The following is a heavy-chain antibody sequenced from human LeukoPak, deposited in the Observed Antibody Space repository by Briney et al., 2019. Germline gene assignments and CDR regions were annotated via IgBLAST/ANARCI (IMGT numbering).Heavy chain of an antibody. V-gene: IGHV1-2*02. CDR3: AREPPEDGPLDY. CDR1: GYTFTGYY. Sequence: ASVKVSCKASGYTFTGYYMHWVRQAPGQGLEWMGWINPNSGGTNYAQKFQGRVTMTRDTSISTAYMELRSLRSDDTAVYYCAREPPEDGPLDYWGQGTLVTVSS. J-gene: IGHJ4*02. CDR2: INPNSGGT. D-gene: IGHD2-15*01.